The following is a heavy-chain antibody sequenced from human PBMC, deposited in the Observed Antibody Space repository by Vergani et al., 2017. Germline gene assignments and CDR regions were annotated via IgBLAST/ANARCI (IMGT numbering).Heavy chain of an antibody. CDR1: GFTFSSYA. CDR2: ISGSGGST. V-gene: IGHV3-23*01. Sequence: EVQLLESGGGLVQPGGSLRLSCAASGFTFSSYAMSWVRQAPGKGREWVSAISGSGGSTYYADSGKGRFTISRDNSKNTLYLQMNSLRAEHTAVYYCAKESRPGIAVAGTLYWGQGTLVTVSS. D-gene: IGHD6-19*01. CDR3: AKESRPGIAVAGTLY. J-gene: IGHJ4*02.